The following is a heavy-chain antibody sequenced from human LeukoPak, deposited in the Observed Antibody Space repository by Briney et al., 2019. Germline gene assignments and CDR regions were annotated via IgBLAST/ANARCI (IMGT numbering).Heavy chain of an antibody. J-gene: IGHJ4*02. CDR1: GGSFSGYY. V-gene: IGHV4-34*01. CDR3: ARGSQYYDFWSGYHTPFFDY. Sequence: ASETLSLTCAVYGGSFSGYYWSRIRQPPGKGLEWIGEINHSGSTNYNPSLKSRVTISVDTSKNQFSLKLSSVTAADTAVYYCARGSQYYDFWSGYHTPFFDYWGQGTLVTVSS. CDR2: INHSGST. D-gene: IGHD3-3*01.